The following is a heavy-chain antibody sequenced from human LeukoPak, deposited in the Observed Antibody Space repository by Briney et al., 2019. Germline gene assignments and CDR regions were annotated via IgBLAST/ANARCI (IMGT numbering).Heavy chain of an antibody. D-gene: IGHD2-21*02. Sequence: GASVKVSCKASGGTFSSYAISWVRQAPGQGLEWMGRIIPILGIANYAQKFQGRVTITADKSTSTAYMELSSLRSEDTAVYYCARVCGGDCPYYFDYWGQVTLVTVSS. CDR2: IIPILGIA. J-gene: IGHJ4*02. CDR1: GGTFSSYA. V-gene: IGHV1-69*04. CDR3: ARVCGGDCPYYFDY.